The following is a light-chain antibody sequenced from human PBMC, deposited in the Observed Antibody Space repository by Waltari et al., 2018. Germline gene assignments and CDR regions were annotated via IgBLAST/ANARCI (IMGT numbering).Light chain of an antibody. CDR3: QTWATDIQV. Sequence: QLVLTQSPPASASLGASVKLTCTLSSGHSSYPIAWHQQQPEKGPRYLMRLNSDGTYSKGDGIPDRFSGSSSGAERYLTISSLQSEDDADYYCQTWATDIQVFGGGTKLTVL. V-gene: IGLV4-69*01. J-gene: IGLJ3*02. CDR1: SGHSSYP. CDR2: LNSDGTY.